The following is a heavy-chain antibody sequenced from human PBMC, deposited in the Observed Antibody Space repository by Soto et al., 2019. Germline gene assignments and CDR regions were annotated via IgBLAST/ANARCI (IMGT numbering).Heavy chain of an antibody. Sequence: QVQLVQSGAEVKKPGSSVKVSCKASGGTFSTYPISWVRQAPAQGLEWMGGIIPIFGTANYAQKFQGRVTITADESTSTAYMELSSLRSEDTAVYYCATVVEMATIDYWGQGTLVTVSS. CDR3: ATVVEMATIDY. J-gene: IGHJ4*02. CDR1: GGTFSTYP. V-gene: IGHV1-69*01. D-gene: IGHD5-12*01. CDR2: IIPIFGTA.